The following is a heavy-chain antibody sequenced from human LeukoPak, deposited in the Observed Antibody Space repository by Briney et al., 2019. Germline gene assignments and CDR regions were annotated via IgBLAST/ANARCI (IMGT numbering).Heavy chain of an antibody. CDR1: GGTFSSYA. CDR3: ARDARETYYYGSGSYSPFDY. D-gene: IGHD3-10*01. J-gene: IGHJ4*02. CDR2: IIPILGIA. V-gene: IGHV1-69*04. Sequence: SVKVSCKASGGTFSSYAISWVRHAPGQGLEWMGRIIPILGIANYAQKFQGRVTITADKSTSTAYMELSSLRSEDTAVYYCARDARETYYYGSGSYSPFDYWGQGTLVTVSS.